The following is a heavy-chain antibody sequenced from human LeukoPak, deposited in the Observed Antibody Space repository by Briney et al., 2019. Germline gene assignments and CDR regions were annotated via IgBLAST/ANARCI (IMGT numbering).Heavy chain of an antibody. V-gene: IGHV1-18*04. J-gene: IGHJ2*01. D-gene: IGHD3-10*01. CDR2: ISAYNGNT. Sequence: ASVKVSCKASGYTFTGYYMHWVRQAPGQGLEWMGWISAYNGNTNYAQKLQGRVTMTTDTSTSTAYMELRSLRSDDTAVYYCARDGALGEYDLWGRGTLVTVSS. CDR3: ARDGALGEYDL. CDR1: GYTFTGYY.